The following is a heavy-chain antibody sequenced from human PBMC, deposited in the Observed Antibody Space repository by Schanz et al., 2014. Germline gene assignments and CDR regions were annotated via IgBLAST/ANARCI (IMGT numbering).Heavy chain of an antibody. Sequence: QVQVVQSGGGLVKPGGSLRLSCAASGFVFGDYYMTWIRQAPGKGLEWLSYISDSGTYTNYAGSVKGRFTISRDNAKSSLYLQMNRLRVEDTAVYYCAASSGWHPSTDYWGQGTLVTVSS. CDR1: GFVFGDYY. V-gene: IGHV3-11*05. CDR2: ISDSGTYT. J-gene: IGHJ4*02. CDR3: AASSGWHPSTDY. D-gene: IGHD6-19*01.